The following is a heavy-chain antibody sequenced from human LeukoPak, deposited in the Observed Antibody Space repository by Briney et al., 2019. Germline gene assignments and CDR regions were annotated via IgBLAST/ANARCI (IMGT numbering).Heavy chain of an antibody. CDR2: ISSSGSTI. Sequence: GGSLRLSCAASGFTFSDYYVRWVRQAPGKGVEWVSYISSSGSTIYYADSVKGRFTISRDNAKNSLYLQMNSLRAEDTAVYYCARMDIVATSFDYWGQGTLVTVSS. J-gene: IGHJ4*02. CDR1: GFTFSDYY. D-gene: IGHD5-12*01. CDR3: ARMDIVATSFDY. V-gene: IGHV3-11*01.